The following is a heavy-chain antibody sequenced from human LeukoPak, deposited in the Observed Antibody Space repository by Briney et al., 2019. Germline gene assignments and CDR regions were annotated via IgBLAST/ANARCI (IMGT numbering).Heavy chain of an antibody. D-gene: IGHD3-10*01. CDR1: GGSISSYY. CDR2: IYTSGST. J-gene: IGHJ5*02. Sequence: SSETLSLTCTVSGGSISSYYWSWIRQPAGKGLEWIGGIYTSGSTNYNPSLKSRVTMSVDTSKNQFSLKLSSVTAADTAVYYCARDLGTMVRGVTQAFDPWGQGTLVTVSA. CDR3: ARDLGTMVRGVTQAFDP. V-gene: IGHV4-4*07.